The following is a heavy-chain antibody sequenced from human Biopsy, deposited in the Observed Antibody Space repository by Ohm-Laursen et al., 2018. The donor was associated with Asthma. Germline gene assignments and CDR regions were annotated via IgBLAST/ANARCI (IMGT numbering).Heavy chain of an antibody. CDR3: AKWDTYYDFWSGYYTRHNYYYYGMGV. CDR2: ISYDGSNK. D-gene: IGHD3-3*01. V-gene: IGHV3-30*18. J-gene: IGHJ6*02. Sequence: SLRLSCSASGFTFSSYGMHWVRQAPGKGLEWVAVISYDGSNKYYADSVKGRFTISRDNSKNTLYLQMNSLRAEDTAVYYCAKWDTYYDFWSGYYTRHNYYYYGMGVWGQGTTVTVSS. CDR1: GFTFSSYG.